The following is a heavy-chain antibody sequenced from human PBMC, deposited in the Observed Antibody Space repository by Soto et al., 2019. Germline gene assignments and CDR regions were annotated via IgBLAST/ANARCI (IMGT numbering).Heavy chain of an antibody. V-gene: IGHV3-30*03. J-gene: IGHJ6*03. CDR2: ISYDGNDK. CDR1: EFSFSAYG. Sequence: QVQLVESGGGVVRPGRSLRLSCVASEFSFSAYGMHWVRLAPGKGLQWVAVISYDGNDKYYADSVKGRFTISRDDSKNTLYLQMNSLRREDTAIHYCARRKTVTTGHYYYYIDVWGKGTTVTVSS. D-gene: IGHD4-17*01. CDR3: ARRKTVTTGHYYYYIDV.